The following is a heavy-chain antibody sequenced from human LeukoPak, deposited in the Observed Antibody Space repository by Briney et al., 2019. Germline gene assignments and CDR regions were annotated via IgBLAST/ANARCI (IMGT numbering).Heavy chain of an antibody. V-gene: IGHV1-18*04. D-gene: IGHD6-19*01. Sequence: GASVKVSCKAPGYTFTSYGISWVRQAPGQGLEWMGWINAYNGNTNYAQKLQGRVTMTTDTSTSTAYMGLRSLRSDDTAVYYCAREIGIAVAGTIYYYYGMDVWGKGTTVTVSS. CDR2: INAYNGNT. CDR3: AREIGIAVAGTIYYYYGMDV. CDR1: GYTFTSYG. J-gene: IGHJ6*04.